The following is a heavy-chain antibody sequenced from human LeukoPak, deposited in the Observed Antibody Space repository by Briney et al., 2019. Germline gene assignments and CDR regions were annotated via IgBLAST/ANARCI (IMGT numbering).Heavy chain of an antibody. CDR3: ARYGLLWFGAGGRFDP. Sequence: PSETLSLTCTVSGASISGSGYYWGWIRQPPGKGLEWIGSIYSSGSTYYNASLQSRVTISIETSKNQISLRLNSVTAADTAVYYCARYGLLWFGAGGRFDPWGQGTLVTVSS. CDR1: GASISGSGYY. D-gene: IGHD3-10*01. V-gene: IGHV4-39*01. CDR2: IYSSGST. J-gene: IGHJ5*02.